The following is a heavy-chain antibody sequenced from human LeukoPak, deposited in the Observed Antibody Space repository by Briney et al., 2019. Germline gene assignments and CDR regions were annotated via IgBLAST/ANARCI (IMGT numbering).Heavy chain of an antibody. Sequence: SGPTLANPTQTLTLTCTFSGFSLSTSGVGVSWIRQPPGKPLERLALTYWNEDLRYSPSLKSRLTITKDTSKIQVVLTMTNMDPVDTATYYCARGRGAARSSQFDYWGQGTLVTVSS. D-gene: IGHD2-15*01. J-gene: IGHJ4*02. V-gene: IGHV2-5*01. CDR1: GFSLSTSGVG. CDR2: TYWNEDL. CDR3: ARGRGAARSSQFDY.